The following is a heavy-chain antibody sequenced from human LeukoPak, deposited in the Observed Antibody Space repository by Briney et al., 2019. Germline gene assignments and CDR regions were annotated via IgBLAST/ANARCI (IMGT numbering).Heavy chain of an antibody. CDR3: ASLVYHYGSGARWFDP. D-gene: IGHD3-10*01. J-gene: IGHJ5*02. CDR2: IIPIFGTA. V-gene: IGHV1-69*13. CDR1: GGTFSSYA. Sequence: GASVTVSCMASGGTFSSYAISWVRQAPGQGLEWMGGIIPIFGTANYAQKFQGRVTITADESTSTAYMELSSLRSEDTAVYYCASLVYHYGSGARWFDPWGQGTLVTVSS.